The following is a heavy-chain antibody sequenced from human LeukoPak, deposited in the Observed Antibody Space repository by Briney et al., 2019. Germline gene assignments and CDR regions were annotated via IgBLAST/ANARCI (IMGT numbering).Heavy chain of an antibody. Sequence: SGGSLRLSCVVSGFTFSSYEMNWVRQAPGKGLEWVSYISSSGNTMYYADSVKGRFSISRDNAKNSLYLQMNSLRVEDTAVYYCARGDGGDSYYKNSWGQGTLVTVSS. V-gene: IGHV3-48*03. CDR2: ISSSGNTM. J-gene: IGHJ4*02. CDR3: ARGDGGDSYYKNS. D-gene: IGHD4-11*01. CDR1: GFTFSSYE.